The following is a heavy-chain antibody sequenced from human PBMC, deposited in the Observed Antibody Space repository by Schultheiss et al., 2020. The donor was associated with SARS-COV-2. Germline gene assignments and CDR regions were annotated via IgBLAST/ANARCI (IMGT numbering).Heavy chain of an antibody. V-gene: IGHV4-4*02. D-gene: IGHD3-22*01. CDR2: IYHTGNT. Sequence: SETLSLTCAVSGGSISSTHWWSWVRQPPGQGLDFIAEIYHTGNTNYNPSLKSRVTMSIDTSKNQFSLRLTSVTAADTAVYYCARLRYVVVIMAAEDWYLDLWGRGTLVTVSS. CDR1: GGSISSTHW. CDR3: ARLRYVVVIMAAEDWYLDL. J-gene: IGHJ2*01.